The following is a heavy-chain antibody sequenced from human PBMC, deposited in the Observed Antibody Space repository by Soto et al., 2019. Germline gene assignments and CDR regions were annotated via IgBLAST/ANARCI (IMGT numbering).Heavy chain of an antibody. CDR1: GYSFTSYW. J-gene: IGHJ3*01. CDR2: IDPSDSYT. D-gene: IGHD3-3*01. Sequence: GESLQISWKGSGYSFTSYWISWVRQMPGKGLEWMGRIDPSDSYTNYSPSFQGHVTISADKSISTAYLQWSSLKASDTAMYYCATPGGRDVNALEFCGQGTVVTVSS. CDR3: ATPGGRDVNALEF. V-gene: IGHV5-10-1*01.